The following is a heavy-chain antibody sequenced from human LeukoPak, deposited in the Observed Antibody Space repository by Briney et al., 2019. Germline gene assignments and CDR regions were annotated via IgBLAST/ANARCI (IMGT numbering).Heavy chain of an antibody. Sequence: GASVKVSCKASGYDYSTYGISWVRQAPGHGLEWLGWISADNGNTDFAQKLQGRVTMTTDTSTTTAYMELRSLRSDDTAVYYCARFGLWGDGSDMWGQGTMVTASS. CDR3: ARFGLWGDGSDM. CDR2: ISADNGNT. J-gene: IGHJ3*02. CDR1: GYDYSTYG. V-gene: IGHV1-18*01. D-gene: IGHD2/OR15-2a*01.